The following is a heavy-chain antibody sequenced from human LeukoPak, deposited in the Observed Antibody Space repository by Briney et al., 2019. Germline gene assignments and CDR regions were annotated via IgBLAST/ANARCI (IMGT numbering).Heavy chain of an antibody. CDR1: GFTFSRYA. J-gene: IGHJ4*02. CDR2: ISYDGSNK. CDR3: ARDPFTSYYFDY. Sequence: PGGSLRLSCAASGFTFSRYAVHWVRQAPGKGLEWVAVISYDGSNKYYADSVKGRFTISRDNSKNTLYLQMNSLRAEDTAVYYCARDPFTSYYFDYWGQGTLVTVSS. V-gene: IGHV3-30*01.